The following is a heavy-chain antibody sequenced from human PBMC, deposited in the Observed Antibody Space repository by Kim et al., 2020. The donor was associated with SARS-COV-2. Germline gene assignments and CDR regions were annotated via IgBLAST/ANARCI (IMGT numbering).Heavy chain of an antibody. CDR2: IWYDGSNK. CDR3: ARGRSSGWNEDYFDY. Sequence: GGSLRLSCAASGLTFSSYGMHWVRQAPGKGLEWGAVIWYDGSNKYYADSVKGRFTISRDNSKNTLYLQMNSLRAEDTAVYYCARGRSSGWNEDYFDYWGQGTLVTVSS. J-gene: IGHJ4*02. D-gene: IGHD6-19*01. V-gene: IGHV3-33*01. CDR1: GLTFSSYG.